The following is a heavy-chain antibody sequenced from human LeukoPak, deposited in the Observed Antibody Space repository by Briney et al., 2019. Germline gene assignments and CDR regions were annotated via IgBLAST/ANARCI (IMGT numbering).Heavy chain of an antibody. CDR2: INGNSGGT. CDR1: GYTFTGYY. D-gene: IGHD6-19*01. CDR3: AIIDSSGAIGY. J-gene: IGHJ4*02. Sequence: GSVKVSCKASGYTFTGYYMHWVRQAPGQGLEWMGWINGNSGGTMYAQKFQGRVTMTRDTSISTGYMELSRLRSDDTAVYFCAIIDSSGAIGYWGQGTLVTVSS. V-gene: IGHV1-2*02.